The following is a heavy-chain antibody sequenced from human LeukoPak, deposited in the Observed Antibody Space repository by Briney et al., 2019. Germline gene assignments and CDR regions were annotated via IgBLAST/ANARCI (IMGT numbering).Heavy chain of an antibody. V-gene: IGHV4-31*03. J-gene: IGHJ4*02. CDR3: ARADYGGSYFDF. CDR1: GDSISSGGYY. Sequence: SQTLSLTCTVSGDSISSGGYYWSWIRQHPGKALEWIGYIYYTGSTYYNPSLKSRVTISVDTSENQFSLKLSSVTAADTAVYYCARADYGGSYFDFWGQGTLVTVSS. D-gene: IGHD4-23*01. CDR2: IYYTGST.